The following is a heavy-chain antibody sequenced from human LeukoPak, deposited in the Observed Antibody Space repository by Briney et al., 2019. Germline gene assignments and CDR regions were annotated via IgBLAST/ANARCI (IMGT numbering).Heavy chain of an antibody. CDR2: ISAYNGNT. V-gene: IGHV1-18*01. D-gene: IGHD2-2*01. CDR1: GYTFNSYG. J-gene: IGHJ5*02. Sequence: GASVKVSCKASGYTFNSYGISWVRQAPGQGLEWMGWISAYNGNTNYAQMVQGRVTMTTDTSTSTAYMEVRSLRSDDTAMYYCARDVGDIVTIPAAISVPWGQGTLVTVSS. CDR3: ARDVGDIVTIPAAISVP.